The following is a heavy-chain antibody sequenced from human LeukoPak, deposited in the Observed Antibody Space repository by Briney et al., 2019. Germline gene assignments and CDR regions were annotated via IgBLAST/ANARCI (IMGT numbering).Heavy chain of an antibody. CDR1: GFTFSSYG. CDR3: ATSEWFGELFN. D-gene: IGHD3-10*01. J-gene: IGHJ4*02. CDR2: IWYDGSNK. V-gene: IGHV3-33*01. Sequence: GRSLRLSCAASGFTFSSYGMHWVRQAPGKGLEWVAVIWYDGSNKYYADSVKGRFTISRDNSKNTLYLQMNSLRAEDTAVYYCATSEWFGELFNWGQGTLVTVSS.